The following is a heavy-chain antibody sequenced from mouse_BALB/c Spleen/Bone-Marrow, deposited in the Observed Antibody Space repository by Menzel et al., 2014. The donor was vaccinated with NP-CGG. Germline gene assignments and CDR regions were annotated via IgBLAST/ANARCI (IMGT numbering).Heavy chain of an antibody. D-gene: IGHD4-1*01. J-gene: IGHJ3*01. CDR1: GYTFTSYT. CDR3: ARERNWDPFAY. CDR2: INPSSGYT. V-gene: IGHV1-4*01. Sequence: VQLQQSGAELARPGASVKMSCKASGYTFTSYTMHWVKQRPGQGLEWIGYINPSSGYTNYNQKFKDKATLTADKSSSTAYMQLSSLTSEDSAVYYCARERNWDPFAYWGQGTLVTVSA.